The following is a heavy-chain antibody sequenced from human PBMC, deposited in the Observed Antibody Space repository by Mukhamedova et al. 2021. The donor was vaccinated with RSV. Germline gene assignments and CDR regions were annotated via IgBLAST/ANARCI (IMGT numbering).Heavy chain of an antibody. D-gene: IGHD6-13*01. CDR2: GST. CDR3: AIPGVSWYVGLDN. J-gene: IGHJ4*02. V-gene: IGHV4-34*01. Sequence: GSTNYNPSLKSRVTISIDTSENQFSLTLTSVTAADTAVYYCAIPGVSWYVGLDNWGQGVLVTVSS.